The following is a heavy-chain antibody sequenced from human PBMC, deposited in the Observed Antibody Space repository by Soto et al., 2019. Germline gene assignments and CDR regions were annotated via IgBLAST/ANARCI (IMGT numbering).Heavy chain of an antibody. CDR2: MNPNNGNT. Sequence: ASVKVSCKASGYTFTSYGISWVRQAPGQGLEWMGWMNPNNGNTSYAQKFQGRVTMTRNTSISTAYMELSSLRSEDTAVYYCARRVWSTTTIFGVVYYFDYWGQGTLVTVS. CDR1: GYTFTSYG. D-gene: IGHD3-3*01. CDR3: ARRVWSTTTIFGVVYYFDY. J-gene: IGHJ4*02. V-gene: IGHV1-8*02.